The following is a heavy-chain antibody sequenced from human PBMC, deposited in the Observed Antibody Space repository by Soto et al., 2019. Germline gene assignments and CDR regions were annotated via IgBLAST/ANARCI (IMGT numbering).Heavy chain of an antibody. D-gene: IGHD3-16*01. V-gene: IGHV3-30-3*01. CDR1: GFTFSSYA. CDR2: ISYDGSNK. Sequence: PGGSLRLSCAASGFTFSSYAMHWVRQAPGKGLEWVAVISYDGSNKYYADSVKGRFTISRDNSKNTLYLQMNSLRAEDTAVYYCARWGSTVTKTYATFDYWGQGTLVTVSS. CDR3: ARWGSTVTKTYATFDY. J-gene: IGHJ4*02.